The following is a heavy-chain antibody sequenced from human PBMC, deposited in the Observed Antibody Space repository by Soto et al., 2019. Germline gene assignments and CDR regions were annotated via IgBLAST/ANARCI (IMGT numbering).Heavy chain of an antibody. CDR3: ARGWWAHFDY. CDR2: IYSGVST. D-gene: IGHD2-15*01. V-gene: IGHV3-66*01. J-gene: IGHJ4*02. CDR1: GFTVSSNY. Sequence: EVQLVESGGGLVQPGGSLRLSCAASGFTVSSNYMNWVRQAPGKGLEWVSVIYSGVSTYYADSVKGRFTISRDNSKNTRYLRVNTLRAEDTAVYYCARGWWAHFDYWGQGTLVTFSS.